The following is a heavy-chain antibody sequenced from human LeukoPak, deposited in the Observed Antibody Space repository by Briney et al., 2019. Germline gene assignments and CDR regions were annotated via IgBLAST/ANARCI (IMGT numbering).Heavy chain of an antibody. V-gene: IGHV4-39*01. CDR3: ARGRASAFDV. J-gene: IGHJ3*01. CDR1: GGSISSSDYY. CDR2: VYYSGST. Sequence: SETLSLTCTVSGGSISSSDYYWGWIRQSPEKGLEWIGTVYYSGSTYYNPSLQSRVTISVDTSNNQFSLRLNSVTAADTAVYYCARGRASAFDVWGQGTMVTVSS. D-gene: IGHD6-25*01.